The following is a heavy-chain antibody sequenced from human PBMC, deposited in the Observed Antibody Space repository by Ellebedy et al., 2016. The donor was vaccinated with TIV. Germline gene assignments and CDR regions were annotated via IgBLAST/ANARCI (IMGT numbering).Heavy chain of an antibody. Sequence: GESLKISXVASGFNFGRYTMNWVRQAPGKGLEWVSSTTSSTAYIYYADSVKGRFTISRDNTKNSLYLQMNSLTAEDTAVYYCAREREYSSDIDYWGQGTLVTVSS. D-gene: IGHD6-19*01. CDR1: GFNFGRYT. CDR2: TTSSTAYI. V-gene: IGHV3-21*01. CDR3: AREREYSSDIDY. J-gene: IGHJ4*02.